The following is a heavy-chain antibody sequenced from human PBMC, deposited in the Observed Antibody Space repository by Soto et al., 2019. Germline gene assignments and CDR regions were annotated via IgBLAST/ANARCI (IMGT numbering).Heavy chain of an antibody. D-gene: IGHD3-10*01. V-gene: IGHV4-59*08. Sequence: SETLSLTCTVSGDSIGGYYWNWIRQPPGKGLEWIGFIYFTGSTIYNPSLSSRVTISIDTSKSQFSLTLSSVTAADTAVYYCARRGGSGTADYWGQGTLVTGSS. CDR1: GDSIGGYY. J-gene: IGHJ4*02. CDR2: IYFTGST. CDR3: ARRGGSGTADY.